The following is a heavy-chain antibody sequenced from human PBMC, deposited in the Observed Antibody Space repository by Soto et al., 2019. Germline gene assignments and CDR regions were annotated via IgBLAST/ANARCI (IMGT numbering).Heavy chain of an antibody. J-gene: IGHJ4*02. CDR3: ARNIGDSTSPVVFVY. CDR1: GYTFTSYA. V-gene: IGHV1-3*01. D-gene: IGHD6-13*01. Sequence: QVQLVQSGAEVKKPGASVKVSCKASGYTFTSYAMHWVRQAPGQRLEWMGWINAGNGNTKYSQKVQGRVTITRDTSASTAYMELSSLRSEDTAVYYCARNIGDSTSPVVFVYWGQGTLVTVSS. CDR2: INAGNGNT.